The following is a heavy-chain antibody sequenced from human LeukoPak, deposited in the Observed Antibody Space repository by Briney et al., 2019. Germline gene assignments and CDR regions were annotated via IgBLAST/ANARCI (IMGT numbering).Heavy chain of an antibody. J-gene: IGHJ4*02. CDR3: ARDLTDYYELDY. D-gene: IGHD3-22*01. CDR2: FYTSGST. Sequence: SETLSLTCTVSGGSISSYYWSWIRQPAGKGLEWIGRFYTSGSTNYNPSLKSRVTLSVDTSKNQFSLNLISVTAADTAVYYCARDLTDYYELDYWGQGTLVTVSS. V-gene: IGHV4-4*07. CDR1: GGSISSYY.